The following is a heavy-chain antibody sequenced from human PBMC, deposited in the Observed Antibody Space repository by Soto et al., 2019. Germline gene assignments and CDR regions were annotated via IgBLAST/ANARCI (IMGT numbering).Heavy chain of an antibody. D-gene: IGHD7-27*01. J-gene: IGHJ4*02. CDR3: ARRWGTYFDF. V-gene: IGHV4-59*01. CDR2: IYYSGST. Sequence: QVQLQESGPGLVKPSETLSLTCTVSGGSISSYYWSWIRQPPGKGLEWIGYIYYSGSTDYDPSLKSRVTISVATSTNQFSLKLSSVTAADTAVYYCARRWGTYFDFWGQGTLVTVSS. CDR1: GGSISSYY.